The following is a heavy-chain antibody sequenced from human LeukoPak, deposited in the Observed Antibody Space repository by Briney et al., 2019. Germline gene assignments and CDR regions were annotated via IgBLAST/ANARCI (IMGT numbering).Heavy chain of an antibody. CDR2: IYYSVST. CDR1: GGSISSCPYY. CDR3: ASYDYYDSSAYPTDY. Sequence: SETLSLTCTVSGGSISSCPYYWGWIRQAPGKGLEWFASIYYSVSTYYNPSLKSRVTISLDTSKNQFSLKLSSVTAADTALYYCASYDYYDSSAYPTDYWGQGTLVTVSS. V-gene: IGHV4-39*01. J-gene: IGHJ4*02. D-gene: IGHD3-22*01.